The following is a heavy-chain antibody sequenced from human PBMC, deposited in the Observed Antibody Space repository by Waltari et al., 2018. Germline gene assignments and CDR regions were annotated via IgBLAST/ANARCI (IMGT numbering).Heavy chain of an antibody. V-gene: IGHV4-38-2*01. D-gene: IGHD2-21*02. CDR1: GYSISSGYY. CDR2: IYHSGST. Sequence: QVQLQESGPGLVKPSETLSLTCAVSGYSISSGYYWGWIRQPPGKGLEWIGSIYHSGSTYDNPSLKSRVTISVDTSKNQFSLKLSSVTAADTAVYYCAERGREVTAKGPEEPYYFDYWGQGTLVTVSS. J-gene: IGHJ4*02. CDR3: AERGREVTAKGPEEPYYFDY.